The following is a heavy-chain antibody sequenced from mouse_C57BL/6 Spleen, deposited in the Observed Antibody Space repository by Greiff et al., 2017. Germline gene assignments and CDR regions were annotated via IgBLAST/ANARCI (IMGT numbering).Heavy chain of an antibody. CDR3: ARETAQATLDY. D-gene: IGHD3-2*02. Sequence: EVQGVESGGGLVKPGGSLKLSCAASGFTFSSYAMSWVRQTPEKRLEWVATISDGGSYTYYPDNVKGRFTISRDNAKNNLYLQMSHLKSEDTAMYYCARETAQATLDYWGQGTTLTVSS. V-gene: IGHV5-4*01. J-gene: IGHJ2*01. CDR1: GFTFSSYA. CDR2: ISDGGSYT.